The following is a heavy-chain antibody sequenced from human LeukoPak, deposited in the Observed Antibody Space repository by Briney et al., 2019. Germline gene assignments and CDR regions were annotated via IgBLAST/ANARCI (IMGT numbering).Heavy chain of an antibody. CDR1: GFTISSYD. CDR3: ARAMYYYDSSGLLHY. CDR2: IGTAGDT. D-gene: IGHD3-22*01. V-gene: IGHV3-13*01. J-gene: IGHJ4*02. Sequence: AGGSLRLSCAASGFTISSYDMHWVRQATGKGLEWVSAIGTAGDTYYPGSVKGRFTISRENAKNSLYLQMNSLRAEDTAVYYCARAMYYYDSSGLLHYWGQGTLVTVSS.